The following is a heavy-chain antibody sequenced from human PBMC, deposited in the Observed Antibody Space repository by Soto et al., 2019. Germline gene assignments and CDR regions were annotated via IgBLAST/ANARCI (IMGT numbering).Heavy chain of an antibody. V-gene: IGHV4-4*02. J-gene: IGHJ6*02. CDR3: ARVTHPGSSPNDPHYHGLDV. D-gene: IGHD6-6*01. CDR2: IYHSGTA. Sequence: PSETLSLTYGVSGGSMINGYGWSWVRRTPETGLEWIGEIYHSGTANFSPSLKGRVTISLDKSKTQFSLELKSVTAADTAVYFCARVTHPGSSPNDPHYHGLDVWGQGTTVTVSS. CDR1: GGSMINGYG.